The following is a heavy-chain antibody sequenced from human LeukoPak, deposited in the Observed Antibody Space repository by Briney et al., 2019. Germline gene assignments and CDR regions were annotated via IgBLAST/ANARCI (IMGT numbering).Heavy chain of an antibody. CDR1: GGSFTYYY. V-gene: IGHV4-59*01. Sequence: SETLSLTCTVSGGSFTYYYWSWIRQPPGKGLEWIGYIYYSGSTKYNPSLKSRVTISVGASKTQFSLKLNSVTAADTAVYYCARGSRELYYFDYWGQGTLVTVSS. CDR3: ARGSRELYYFDY. CDR2: IYYSGST. D-gene: IGHD1-7*01. J-gene: IGHJ4*02.